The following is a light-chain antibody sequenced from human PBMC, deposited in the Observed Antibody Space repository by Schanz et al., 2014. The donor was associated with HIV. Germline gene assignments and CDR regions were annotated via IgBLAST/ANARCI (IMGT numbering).Light chain of an antibody. J-gene: IGLJ1*01. CDR3: CSYAGRYTFYV. V-gene: IGLV2-11*01. CDR1: SSDVGAYNH. CDR2: DVT. Sequence: QSVLTQPASVSGSPGQSVTISCTGTSSDVGAYNHVSWYQQHPGKAPKVMIYDVTNRPSGVPDRFSGSKSGNTASLTISGLQAEDEADYYCCSYAGRYTFYVFGTGTKVTVL.